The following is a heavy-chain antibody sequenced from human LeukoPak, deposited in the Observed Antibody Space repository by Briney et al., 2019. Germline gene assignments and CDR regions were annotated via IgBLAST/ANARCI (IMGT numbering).Heavy chain of an antibody. V-gene: IGHV1-46*01. CDR2: INPSGGST. CDR3: ARVSEETGSDY. Sequence: ASVKVSCKASGYTFTSYYMHWMRQAPGQGLEWMGIINPSGGSTSYAQKFQGRVTMTRDNSTSTVYMELSRLRSEDTAVYYCARVSEETGSDYWGQGTLVTVSS. CDR1: GYTFTSYY. J-gene: IGHJ4*02. D-gene: IGHD3-10*01.